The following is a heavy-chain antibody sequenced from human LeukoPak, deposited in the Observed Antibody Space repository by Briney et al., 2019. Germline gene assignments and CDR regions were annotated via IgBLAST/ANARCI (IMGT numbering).Heavy chain of an antibody. V-gene: IGHV3-23*01. D-gene: IGHD4-17*01. J-gene: IGHJ4*02. Sequence: GGSLRLSCAASGFTFTSYSMSWVRQAPGKGLEWVSGTSDRGDYTYYADSVKGRFTISRDNSKNTLYLQMNSLTAEDTAEYYCARDRDYAFDYWGQGTLVTVSS. CDR3: ARDRDYAFDY. CDR2: TSDRGDYT. CDR1: GFTFTSYS.